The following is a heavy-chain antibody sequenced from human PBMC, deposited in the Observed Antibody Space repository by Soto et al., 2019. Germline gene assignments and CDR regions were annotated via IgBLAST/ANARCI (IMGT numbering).Heavy chain of an antibody. CDR3: AGTTTAPLDY. Sequence: GASVEVSCKSSGYPFTRYGITWIRQAPGQGLEWMGWISPFNGNTNYGQTLQGRVTLTTDTSTSTVFMELRSLTSDDTAVYYCAGTTTAPLDYWGQGTLVTVSS. D-gene: IGHD4-4*01. J-gene: IGHJ4*02. CDR2: ISPFNGNT. CDR1: GYPFTRYG. V-gene: IGHV1-18*01.